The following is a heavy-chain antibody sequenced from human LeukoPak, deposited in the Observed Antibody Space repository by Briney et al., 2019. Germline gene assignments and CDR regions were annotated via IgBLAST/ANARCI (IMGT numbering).Heavy chain of an antibody. CDR3: ARGSGYGSSY. V-gene: IGHV4-39*01. Sequence: SETLSLTCSVSGDSIKSGDAYWGWIRQSPLKGLEWIASIYYVGSPYYNPSLNSRRVTMSVDTAKNQFSLKLSSVTAADTAVYYCARGSGYGSSYWGQGTLVTVSS. CDR2: IYYVGSP. D-gene: IGHD3-10*01. CDR1: GDSIKSGDAY. J-gene: IGHJ4*02.